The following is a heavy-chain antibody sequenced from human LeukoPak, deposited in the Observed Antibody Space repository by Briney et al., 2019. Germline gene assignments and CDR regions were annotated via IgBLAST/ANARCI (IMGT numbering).Heavy chain of an antibody. D-gene: IGHD1-7*01. J-gene: IGHJ4*02. CDR2: INPNSGGT. Sequence: AAVKLSCKASGYTFTGYFMHWVRQAPGQGLEWMGWINPNSGGTNYAQMFQGRVTMTRDTSISTAYMELSRLRSDDTAVYYCARYRQAGTLDYWGQGTLVTDSS. V-gene: IGHV1-2*02. CDR1: GYTFTGYF. CDR3: ARYRQAGTLDY.